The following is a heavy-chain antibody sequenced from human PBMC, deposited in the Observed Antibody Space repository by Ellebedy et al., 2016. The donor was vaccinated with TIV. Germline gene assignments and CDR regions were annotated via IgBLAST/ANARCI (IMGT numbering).Heavy chain of an antibody. J-gene: IGHJ4*02. CDR3: ARAPTFGSGNYYFDF. CDR2: INHSGST. V-gene: IGHV4-34*01. D-gene: IGHD3-10*01. CDR1: GGSFSGYY. Sequence: MPSETLSLTCAVYGGSFSGYYWSWIRQPPGKGLEWIGEINHSGSTNYNPSLKSRVTISVDTSKNQFSLKLTSVTPADTAVYYCARAPTFGSGNYYFDFWGQGTLVTVSS.